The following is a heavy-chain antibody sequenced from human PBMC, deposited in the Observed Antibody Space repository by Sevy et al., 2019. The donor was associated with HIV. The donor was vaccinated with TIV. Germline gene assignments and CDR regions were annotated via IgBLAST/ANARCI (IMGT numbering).Heavy chain of an antibody. CDR1: GFTFRTYA. CDR2: ITTSGLYT. V-gene: IGHV3-23*01. Sequence: GGSLRLSCAASGFTFRTYAMNWVRQAPGKGLEWVSSITTSGLYTYSADSVEGRFTISRENSQNTVYLQMISLGVDDTAVYYCANGYCSGGSCPRDYYYYGMDAWGQGTTVTVSS. D-gene: IGHD2-15*01. J-gene: IGHJ6*02. CDR3: ANGYCSGGSCPRDYYYYGMDA.